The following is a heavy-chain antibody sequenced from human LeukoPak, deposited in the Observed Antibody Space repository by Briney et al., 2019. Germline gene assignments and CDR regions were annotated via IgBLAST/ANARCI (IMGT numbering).Heavy chain of an antibody. Sequence: GGSLRLSCAASGFTFSNYAMSWVRQAPGKGLEWVSVISGSDSTTYHADSVKGRFTISRDNSKNTLYLQMNSLRAEDTAVYYCAKEWYYYDSSGYYISGALDAFDIWGQGTMVTVSS. CDR3: AKEWYYYDSSGYYISGALDAFDI. V-gene: IGHV3-23*01. D-gene: IGHD3-22*01. CDR2: ISGSDSTT. CDR1: GFTFSNYA. J-gene: IGHJ3*02.